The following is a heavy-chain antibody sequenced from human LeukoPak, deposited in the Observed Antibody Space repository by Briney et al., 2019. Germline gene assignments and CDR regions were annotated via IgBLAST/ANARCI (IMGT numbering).Heavy chain of an antibody. J-gene: IGHJ3*02. Sequence: PGGSLRLSCAASGFTFSSYAMSWVRQAPGKGLEWVSAISGSGGSTYYADSVKGRFTISRDNSKNTLYLQMNSLRAEDTAVYYCAGAVEMATINALDIWGQGTMVTVSS. D-gene: IGHD5-12*01. CDR2: ISGSGGST. CDR3: AGAVEMATINALDI. CDR1: GFTFSSYA. V-gene: IGHV3-23*01.